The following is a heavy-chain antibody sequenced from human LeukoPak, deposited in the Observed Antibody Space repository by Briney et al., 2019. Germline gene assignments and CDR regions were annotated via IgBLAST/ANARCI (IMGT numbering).Heavy chain of an antibody. Sequence: PGGSLRLSCAASGFTFRNFAMSWVRQAPGKGLEWVSSISGSGISTYYADSVKGRFTISRDNSRDTLYLQMNSLRAEDTAVYYCAIDPNWGVDYWGQGVLVTVSS. D-gene: IGHD7-27*01. CDR1: GFTFRNFA. V-gene: IGHV3-23*01. CDR2: ISGSGIST. CDR3: AIDPNWGVDY. J-gene: IGHJ4*02.